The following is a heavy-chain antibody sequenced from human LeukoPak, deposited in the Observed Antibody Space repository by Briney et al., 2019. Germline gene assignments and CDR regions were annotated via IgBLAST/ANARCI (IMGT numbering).Heavy chain of an antibody. D-gene: IGHD3-22*01. J-gene: IGHJ4*02. V-gene: IGHV4-34*01. CDR1: GGSFSGYY. Sequence: PSETLSLTCAVYGGSFSGYYWSWIRQPPGKGLEWIGEINHSGSTNYNPSLKSRVTISVDTSKNQFSLKLSSVTAADTAVYYCASTNTYYYDSSGPSLDYWGQGTLVTVSS. CDR3: ASTNTYYYDSSGPSLDY. CDR2: INHSGST.